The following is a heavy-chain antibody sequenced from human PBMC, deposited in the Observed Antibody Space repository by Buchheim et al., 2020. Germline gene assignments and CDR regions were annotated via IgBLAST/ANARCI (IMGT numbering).Heavy chain of an antibody. J-gene: IGHJ6*02. CDR1: GFTFSSYW. D-gene: IGHD4-11*01. CDR3: ARDDILTTVTTREVYYYYGMDV. Sequence: EVQLVESGGGLVQPGGSLRLSCAASGFTFSSYWMSWVRQAPGKGLEWVANIKQDGSEKYYVDSVKGRFTISRDNAKNSLYLQMNSLRAEDTAVYYCARDDILTTVTTREVYYYYGMDVWGQGTT. V-gene: IGHV3-7*03. CDR2: IKQDGSEK.